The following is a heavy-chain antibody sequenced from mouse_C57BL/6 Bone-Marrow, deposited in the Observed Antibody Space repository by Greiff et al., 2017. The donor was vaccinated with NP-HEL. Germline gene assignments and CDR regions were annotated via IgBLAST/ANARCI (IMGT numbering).Heavy chain of an antibody. CDR3: ARGGCNAWFAY. CDR2: IDPASGKT. J-gene: IGHJ3*01. CDR1: GFNIKNTY. Sequence: VQLQQSVAELVRPGASVKLSCTASGFNIKNTYMDWAKQRPEQGLEWIGRIDPASGKTKYASKFQGKATITADKSSNTAYLQLSSLTSEDTAIYYCARGGCNAWFAYWGQGTLVTVSA. V-gene: IGHV14-3*01.